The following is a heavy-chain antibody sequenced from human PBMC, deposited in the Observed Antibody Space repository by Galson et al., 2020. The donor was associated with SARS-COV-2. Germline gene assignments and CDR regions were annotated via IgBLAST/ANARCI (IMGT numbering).Heavy chain of an antibody. D-gene: IGHD3-22*01. Sequence: GESLKISCAASGFTFSSYGMHWVRQAPGKGLEWVAVISYDGSNKYYADSVKGRFTISRDNSKNTLYLQMNSLRAEDTAVYYCAKDGYDSSGYYLHYWGQGTLVTVSS. CDR3: AKDGYDSSGYYLHY. J-gene: IGHJ4*02. V-gene: IGHV3-30*18. CDR2: ISYDGSNK. CDR1: GFTFSSYG.